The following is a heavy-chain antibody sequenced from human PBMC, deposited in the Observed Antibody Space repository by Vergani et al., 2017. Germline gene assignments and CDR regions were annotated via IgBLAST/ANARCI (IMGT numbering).Heavy chain of an antibody. J-gene: IGHJ3*01. V-gene: IGHV4-61*02. CDR2: IYVSGIT. D-gene: IGHD4-23*01. CDR3: AIDNKQLRPRAFYL. CDR1: GASINNDFYY. Sequence: QVQLQESGPGLVKPSQTLSLTCTVSGASINNDFYYWHWIRQPAGKGLECIGRIYVSGITDYNSSLQSRVSMSVDTSKNQFSLTLTSVTAADTAVYCCAIDNKQLRPRAFYLWGQGTMVTVSS.